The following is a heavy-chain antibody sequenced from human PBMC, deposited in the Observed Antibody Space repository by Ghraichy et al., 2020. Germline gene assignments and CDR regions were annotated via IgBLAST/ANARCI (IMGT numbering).Heavy chain of an antibody. CDR2: ISYDGSNK. Sequence: GSLRLSCAASGFTFSSYAMHWVRQAPGKGLEWVAVISYDGSNKYYADSVKGRFTISRDNSKNTLYLQMNSLRAEDTAVYYCARNPPHENYYFDYWGQGTLVTVSS. J-gene: IGHJ4*02. CDR1: GFTFSSYA. V-gene: IGHV3-30*04. CDR3: ARNPPHENYYFDY. D-gene: IGHD2/OR15-2a*01.